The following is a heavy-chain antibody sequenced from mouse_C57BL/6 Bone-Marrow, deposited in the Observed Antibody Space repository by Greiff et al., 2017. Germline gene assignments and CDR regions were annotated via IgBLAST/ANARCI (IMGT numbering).Heavy chain of an antibody. CDR1: GFNIKDDY. CDR3: TFYYYGSSYRYFDV. D-gene: IGHD1-1*01. J-gene: IGHJ1*03. Sequence: EVQLQQSGAELVRPGASVKLSCTASGFNIKDDYMHWVKQRPEQGLEWIGWIDPENGDTEYASKFQGKATITADTSSNTAYLQLSSLTSEYTAVYYCTFYYYGSSYRYFDVWGTGTTVTVSS. V-gene: IGHV14-4*01. CDR2: IDPENGDT.